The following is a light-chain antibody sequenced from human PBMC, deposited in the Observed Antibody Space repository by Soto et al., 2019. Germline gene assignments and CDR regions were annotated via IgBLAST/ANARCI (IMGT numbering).Light chain of an antibody. J-gene: IGKJ4*01. CDR2: KAS. Sequence: DIQMTQSPSTLSASVGDRVTITCRASQSISSWLAWYQQKPGKAPKRLIYKASSLEGGVPSRFSGSGSGTAFTRTTSSLQTDDFATYDDQHYHSYSRTFGGGAKVDSK. CDR3: QHYHSYSRT. CDR1: QSISSW. V-gene: IGKV1-5*03.